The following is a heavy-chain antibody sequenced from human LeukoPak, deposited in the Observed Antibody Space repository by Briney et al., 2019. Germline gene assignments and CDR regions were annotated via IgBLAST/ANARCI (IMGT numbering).Heavy chain of an antibody. V-gene: IGHV3-74*01. CDR2: INNDGSST. J-gene: IGHJ3*02. CDR1: GFTFNSYW. Sequence: PGGSLRLSCAASGFTFNSYWMHWVRQAPGKGLVWVSRINNDGSSTNYADSVKGRFTISRDNAKDTLYLQMNSLRAEDTAVYYCAKAAVTTFDGFDIWGQGTMVTVSS. CDR3: AKAAVTTFDGFDI. D-gene: IGHD4-17*01.